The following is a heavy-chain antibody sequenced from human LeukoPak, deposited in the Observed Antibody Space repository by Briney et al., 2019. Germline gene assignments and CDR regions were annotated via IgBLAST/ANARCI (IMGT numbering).Heavy chain of an antibody. J-gene: IGHJ3*02. D-gene: IGHD5-18*01. V-gene: IGHV3-49*03. CDR1: GFTFSSYA. Sequence: PGGSLRLSCAASGFTFSSYAMSWFRQAPGKGLEWVGFIRSKAYGGTTEYAASVKGRFTISRDDSKSIAYLQMNSLKTEDTAVYYCTRVGYSYGYRAAFDIWGQGTMVTVSS. CDR2: IRSKAYGGTT. CDR3: TRVGYSYGYRAAFDI.